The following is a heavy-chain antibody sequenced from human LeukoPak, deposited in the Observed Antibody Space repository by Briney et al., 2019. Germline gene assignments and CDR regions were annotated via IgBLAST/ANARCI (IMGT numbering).Heavy chain of an antibody. CDR1: GYTFTSYS. CDR3: ARGNHLAATLGRWFDP. D-gene: IGHD2-15*01. J-gene: IGHJ5*02. V-gene: IGHV1-46*01. CDR2: INPSGGST. Sequence: GASVKVSCKASGYTFTSYSMHWVRHAPGQGLEWVGIINPSGGSTSYAQKFQGRVTMTRDTSTTTVSMWLRRVRAENTAPYYSARGNHLAATLGRWFDPWGQGTLVTVSS.